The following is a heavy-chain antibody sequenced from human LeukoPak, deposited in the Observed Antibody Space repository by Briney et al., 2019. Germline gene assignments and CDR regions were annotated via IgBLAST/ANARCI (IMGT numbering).Heavy chain of an antibody. D-gene: IGHD1/OR15-1a*01. V-gene: IGHV3-64D*09. CDR2: ISSNGGSA. CDR3: VKDYNWNIFHY. J-gene: IGHJ4*02. CDR1: GFTFNTYA. Sequence: PGGSLRLSCSASGFTFNTYAMHWVRQAPGKGLEYVSAISSNGGSAYYADSVKGRFTISRDNSKNTLYLQMSSLRAEDTAVYYCVKDYNWNIFHYWGQGTLVTVSS.